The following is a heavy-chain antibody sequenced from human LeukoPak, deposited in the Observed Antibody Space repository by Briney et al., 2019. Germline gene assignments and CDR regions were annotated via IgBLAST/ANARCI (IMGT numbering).Heavy chain of an antibody. CDR1: GGSISSHY. D-gene: IGHD6-6*01. Sequence: SETLSLTCTVSGGSISSHYWSWIRQPPGKGLEWVGYIHYSGSTNYDPSLKSRVTISVDTSKNQFSLKLGSVTAADTAVYYCARRSTSSGGYYYYIDVWGKGTTVTVYS. CDR3: ARRSTSSGGYYYYIDV. V-gene: IGHV4-59*11. CDR2: IHYSGST. J-gene: IGHJ6*03.